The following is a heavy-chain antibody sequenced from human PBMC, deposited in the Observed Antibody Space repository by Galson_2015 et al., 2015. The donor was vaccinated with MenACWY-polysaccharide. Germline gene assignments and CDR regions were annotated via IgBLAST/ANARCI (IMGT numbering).Heavy chain of an antibody. J-gene: IGHJ3*02. V-gene: IGHV3-48*01. CDR3: ERYNPKKGAFDI. CDR1: GFTFSSYS. D-gene: IGHD1-14*01. Sequence: SLRLSCAASGFTFSSYSMNWVRQAPGKGLEWVSYINSSSSTIYYADSVKGRFTISRDNAKNSLYLQMNSLRAEDTAVYYCERYNPKKGAFDIWGQGTMVTVSS. CDR2: INSSSSTI.